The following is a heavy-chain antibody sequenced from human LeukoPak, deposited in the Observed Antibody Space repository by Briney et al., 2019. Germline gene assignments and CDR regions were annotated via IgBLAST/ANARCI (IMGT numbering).Heavy chain of an antibody. CDR1: GGTLSNFS. J-gene: IGHJ5*02. Sequence: SVKVSFKASGGTLSNFSINWGPQAPGQRGEWGGGIIPIFDTANYAQKFQGRVTITADKSTSTTYMELSSLRSEDTAVYYCARDSGSYDILTGYWETWGQGTLVTVSS. D-gene: IGHD3-9*01. V-gene: IGHV1-69*06. CDR3: ARDSGSYDILTGYWET. CDR2: IIPIFDTA.